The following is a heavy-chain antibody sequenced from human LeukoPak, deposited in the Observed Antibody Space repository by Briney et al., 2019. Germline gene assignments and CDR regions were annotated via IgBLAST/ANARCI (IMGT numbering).Heavy chain of an antibody. J-gene: IGHJ3*02. CDR2: IIPMFGTA. V-gene: IGHV1-69*01. CDR1: GGTFSSYA. CDR3: ARGRNVAFDI. Sequence: ASVKVSCKASGGTFSSYAISWVRQAPGQGLGWMGGIIPMFGTAKYAQRFQGRVTITADESTSTAYMELSSLRSEDTAVYFCARGRNVAFDIWGQGTMVTVSS.